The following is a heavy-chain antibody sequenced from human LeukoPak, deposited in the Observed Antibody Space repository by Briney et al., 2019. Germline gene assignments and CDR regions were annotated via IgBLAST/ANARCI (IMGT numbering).Heavy chain of an antibody. V-gene: IGHV1-8*01. D-gene: IGHD3-10*01. Sequence: ASVKVSCKASGYTFTSYDINWVRQATGQGLEWMGWMNPNSGNTGYAQKFQGRVTMTRNTSISTAYMELSSLRAEDTAVYYCAKDGLGYYYGSGSWPDYWGQGTLVTVSS. CDR1: GYTFTSYD. CDR3: AKDGLGYYYGSGSWPDY. J-gene: IGHJ4*02. CDR2: MNPNSGNT.